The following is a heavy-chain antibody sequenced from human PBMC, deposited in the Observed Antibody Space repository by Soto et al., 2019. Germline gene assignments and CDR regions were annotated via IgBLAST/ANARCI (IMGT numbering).Heavy chain of an antibody. CDR1: VGTFSGYA. CDR3: ARYGELLEPLYNWFDP. CDR2: IIPIFGTA. D-gene: IGHD1-26*01. J-gene: IGHJ5*02. Sequence: SVKGSWKSSVGTFSGYAISLGRQAPGQGLEWMGGIIPIFGTANYAQKFQGRVTITADESTSTAYMELSSLRSEDTAVYYCARYGELLEPLYNWFDPWGQGTLVTVSS. V-gene: IGHV1-69*13.